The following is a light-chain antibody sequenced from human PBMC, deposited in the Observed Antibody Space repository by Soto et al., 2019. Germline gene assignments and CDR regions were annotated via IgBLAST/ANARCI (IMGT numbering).Light chain of an antibody. CDR1: QSINRY. V-gene: IGKV1-39*01. CDR3: QQTFSTPRT. CDR2: AAS. J-gene: IGKJ2*01. Sequence: DLQMPRAPSSLTASVRVRVTITSRARQSINRYLNWYQQNPGKAPKLLIYAASTLQGGVTSRFSGSGSGTDFTRTISTLQPEDFATYYCQQTFSTPRTCGQGTNLEIK.